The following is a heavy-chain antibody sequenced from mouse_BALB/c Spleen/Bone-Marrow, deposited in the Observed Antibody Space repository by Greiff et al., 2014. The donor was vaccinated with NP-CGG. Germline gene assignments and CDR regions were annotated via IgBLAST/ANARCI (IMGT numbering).Heavy chain of an antibody. J-gene: IGHJ4*01. V-gene: IGHV5-4*02. D-gene: IGHD2-14*01. CDR1: GFSFSDYY. CDR2: ISDGGSYT. CDR3: ARDRGVQGYAMDY. Sequence: EVHLVESGGGLVKPGGSLKLSCAASGFSFSDYYMYWVRQTPEKRLEWVATISDGGSYTYYPDSVKGRFTISRDIAKNNLYLQMSNLKSEDTAMYYCARDRGVQGYAMDYWGQGTSVTVSS.